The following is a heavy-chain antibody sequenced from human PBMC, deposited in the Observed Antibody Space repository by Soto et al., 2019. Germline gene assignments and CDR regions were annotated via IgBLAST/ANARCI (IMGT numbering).Heavy chain of an antibody. CDR1: GFPFSSYA. CDR3: ARAAHFIVVVPAAMSYYYYYMDV. Sequence: GSLRLSCAASGFPFSSYAMSWVRQAPGKGLEWVSAISGSGGSTYYADSVKGRFTISRDNSKNTLYLQMNSLRAEDTAVYYCARAAHFIVVVPAAMSYYYYYMDVWGKGTTVTVSS. J-gene: IGHJ6*03. CDR2: ISGSGGST. V-gene: IGHV3-23*01. D-gene: IGHD2-2*01.